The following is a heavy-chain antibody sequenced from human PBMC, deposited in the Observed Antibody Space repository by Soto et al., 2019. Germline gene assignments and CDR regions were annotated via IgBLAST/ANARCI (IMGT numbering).Heavy chain of an antibody. CDR2: INPHSGDT. J-gene: IGHJ5*02. CDR3: ARVIGWLKLSWFEP. Sequence: ASVKVSCKSSGYIFINYYVHWVRQAPGQGLEWMGWINPHSGDTKYAQKFQGRVTISVDTSKNQFSLKLSSVTAADTAVYYCARVIGWLKLSWFEPWGQGTLVSVSS. V-gene: IGHV1-2*02. CDR1: GYIFINYY. D-gene: IGHD5-12*01.